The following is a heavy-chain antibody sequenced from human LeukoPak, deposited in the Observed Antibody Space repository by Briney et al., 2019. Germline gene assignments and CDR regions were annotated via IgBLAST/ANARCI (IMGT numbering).Heavy chain of an antibody. CDR3: AKDTRHSSSPLNY. Sequence: GRSLRLSCAASEFTFNTYVMIWVRQAPGKGLECVSIISNDAGDKYYADSVKGRFTISRDNSRNTLFLQMNSLRAEDTAVYYCAKDTRHSSSPLNYWGQGTLVTVSS. D-gene: IGHD6-13*01. V-gene: IGHV3-30*18. CDR1: EFTFNTYV. CDR2: ISNDAGDK. J-gene: IGHJ4*02.